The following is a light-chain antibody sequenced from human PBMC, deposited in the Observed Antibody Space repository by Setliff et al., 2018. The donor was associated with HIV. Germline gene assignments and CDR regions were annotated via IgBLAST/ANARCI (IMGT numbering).Light chain of an antibody. V-gene: IGLV2-14*03. CDR1: SSDIGGYNY. Sequence: QSALTQPASVSGSPGQSITISCTGTSSDIGGYNYVSWYRQHPGKAPKLMIYDVSNRPSGVSIRFSASKSGSTASLTISGHQPEDEADYYCSSYTGSGTYVFGTGTKVTVL. CDR3: SSYTGSGTYV. CDR2: DVS. J-gene: IGLJ1*01.